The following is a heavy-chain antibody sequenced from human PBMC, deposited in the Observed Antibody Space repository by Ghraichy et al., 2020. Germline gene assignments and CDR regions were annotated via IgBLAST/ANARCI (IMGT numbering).Heavy chain of an antibody. CDR3: TRDGGYGSGSYRFGY. D-gene: IGHD3-10*01. Sequence: SETLSLTCTLSSVSISSGNYYWSWIRQHPGKGLEWIGYIYYTGSTNYNPSLKSRLTISVDTSKNQFSLHLSSVTTADTAVYYCTRDGGYGSGSYRFGYWGQGTLVTVS. CDR1: SVSISSGNYY. J-gene: IGHJ4*02. V-gene: IGHV4-31*03. CDR2: IYYTGST.